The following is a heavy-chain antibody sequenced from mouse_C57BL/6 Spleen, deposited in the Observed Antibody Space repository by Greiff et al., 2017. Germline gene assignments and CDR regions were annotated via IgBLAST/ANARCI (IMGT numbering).Heavy chain of an antibody. CDR1: GFTFSSYG. Sequence: EVKLVESGGDLVKPGGSLKLSCAASGFTFSSYGMSWVRQTPDKRLEWVATISSGGSYTYYPDSVKGRFTISRDNAKNTLYLQMSSLKSEDTAMYYCARRPPQYFDVWGTGTTVTVSS. CDR2: ISSGGSYT. V-gene: IGHV5-6*02. J-gene: IGHJ1*03. CDR3: ARRPPQYFDV.